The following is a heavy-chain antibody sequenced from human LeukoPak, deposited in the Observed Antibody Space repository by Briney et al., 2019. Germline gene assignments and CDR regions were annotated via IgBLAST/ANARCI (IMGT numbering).Heavy chain of an antibody. CDR3: ARAYCGGDCYSRASEYFQH. D-gene: IGHD2-21*02. CDR1: GFTFSSYA. V-gene: IGHV3-30*04. Sequence: PGGSLRLSCAASGFTFSSYAMHWVRQAPGKGLEWVAVISYDGSNKYYADSVKGRFTISRDNSKNTLYLQMNSLRAEDTAVYYCARAYCGGDCYSRASEYFQHWGQGTLVTVSS. CDR2: ISYDGSNK. J-gene: IGHJ1*01.